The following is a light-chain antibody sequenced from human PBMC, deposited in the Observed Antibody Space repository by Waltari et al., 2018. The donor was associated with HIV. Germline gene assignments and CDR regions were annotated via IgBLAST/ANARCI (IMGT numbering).Light chain of an antibody. J-gene: IGKJ1*01. CDR1: QSLLHSNGYTC. CDR2: LGS. CDR3: MQTLQSPWT. V-gene: IGKV2-28*01. Sequence: DIVMTQSPLSLSVTPAEPASISCRSNQSLLHSNGYTCLDWYLQKPGQSPQVLIYLGSNRDSGVPDRFSGSGSGADFILKISRVEAEDIGIYYCMQTLQSPWTFGQGTKVEVK.